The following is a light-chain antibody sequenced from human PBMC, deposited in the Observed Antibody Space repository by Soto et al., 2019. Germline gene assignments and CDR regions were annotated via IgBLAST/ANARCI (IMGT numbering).Light chain of an antibody. CDR2: GAS. V-gene: IGKV3-20*01. CDR1: QSVSSSY. Sequence: EIVLTQSPGTLSLSPGERATLSCRASQSVSSSYLAWYRQKPGQAPRLLIYGASSRDTGIPDRVSGSGSGTDFTLTISRLEPEDVAVYYCQQYGSSPCTFGQGTKLQIK. J-gene: IGKJ2*02. CDR3: QQYGSSPCT.